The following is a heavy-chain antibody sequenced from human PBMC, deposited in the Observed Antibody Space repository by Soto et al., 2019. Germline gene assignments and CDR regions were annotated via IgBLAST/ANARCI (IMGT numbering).Heavy chain of an antibody. Sequence: SETLSLTCTFSTDSISSHYWSWIRQPPGKGLEWIGYVYYTGSANYNPSLKSRVTISTDTSKSQFSLKLRSVTAADTAVYYCGRGSYNILTGYYLDYWGQGTLVTVSS. V-gene: IGHV4-59*11. CDR2: VYYTGSA. D-gene: IGHD3-9*01. CDR1: TDSISSHY. J-gene: IGHJ4*01. CDR3: GRGSYNILTGYYLDY.